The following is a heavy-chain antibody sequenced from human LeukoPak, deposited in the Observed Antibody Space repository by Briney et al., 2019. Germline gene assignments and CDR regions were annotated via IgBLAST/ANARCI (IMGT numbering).Heavy chain of an antibody. CDR3: AKDELPPDY. V-gene: IGHV3-30*02. CDR2: IWYDGSNK. CDR1: GFTFSTSG. D-gene: IGHD1-7*01. Sequence: GGSLRLSCAASGFTFSTSGMHWVRQAPGKGLDWVAVIWYDGSNKYYADSVKGRFTISRDNSKNMLYLQMSSLRAEDTAVYYCAKDELPPDYWGQGTLVTVSS. J-gene: IGHJ4*02.